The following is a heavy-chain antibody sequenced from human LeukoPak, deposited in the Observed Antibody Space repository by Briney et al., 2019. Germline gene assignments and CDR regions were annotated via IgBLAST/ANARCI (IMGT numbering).Heavy chain of an antibody. D-gene: IGHD2-15*01. J-gene: IGHJ5*02. Sequence: PSVTQSLTCTVSGGSISSGGYYWSWIRQHPGKGLEWIGYLLYSGSTYYNPSLKSRVTIAVDTSKNLFSLKLSSVTAADTAVYYCARAVPDIVVVVAATLWRTWFDPWGQGTLVSVAP. CDR3: ARAVPDIVVVVAATLWRTWFDP. CDR1: GGSISSGGYY. CDR2: LLYSGST. V-gene: IGHV4-31*03.